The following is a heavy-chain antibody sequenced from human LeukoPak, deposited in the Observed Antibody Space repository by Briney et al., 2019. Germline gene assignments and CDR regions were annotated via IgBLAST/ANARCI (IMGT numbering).Heavy chain of an antibody. D-gene: IGHD2-15*01. CDR1: GGSISSGDYY. CDR2: IYYSGST. Sequence: PSQTLSLTCTVSGGSISSGDYYWSWIRQPPGKGLEWIGYIYYSGSTYYDPPLKSRVTIPVDTSKNQFSLKLSSVTAADPAVYYCARAPYSDSWYYFDYWGQGTLVTVSS. J-gene: IGHJ4*02. CDR3: ARAPYSDSWYYFDY. V-gene: IGHV4-30-4*08.